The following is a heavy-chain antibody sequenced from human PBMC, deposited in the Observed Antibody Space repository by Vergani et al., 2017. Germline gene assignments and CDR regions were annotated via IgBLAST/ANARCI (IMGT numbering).Heavy chain of an antibody. CDR2: IYYSGST. V-gene: IGHV4-31*03. Sequence: QVQLQESGPGLVKPSQTLSLTCTVSGGSISSGGYYWSWIRQHPGKGLEWIGYIYYSGSTYYNPSLKSRVTISVDTSKNQFSLKLSSVTAADTAVYYCARETYYGSGSYYNDPPYVDYWGQGTLVTVSS. CDR3: ARETYYGSGSYYNDPPYVDY. CDR1: GGSISSGGYY. D-gene: IGHD3-10*01. J-gene: IGHJ4*02.